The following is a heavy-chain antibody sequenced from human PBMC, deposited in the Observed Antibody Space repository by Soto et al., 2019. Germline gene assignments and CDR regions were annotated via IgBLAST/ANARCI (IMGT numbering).Heavy chain of an antibody. Sequence: HPGGSLRLSCAASGFTFSTYAMNWVRQAPGKGLEWVSGISGSGDSTYYADYVKGRFTVSRDNSKNTLYLQMNSLRAEDTAVFYCAKERSSGWSFDYWGQGTLVTVSS. CDR1: GFTFSTYA. D-gene: IGHD6-19*01. CDR3: AKERSSGWSFDY. J-gene: IGHJ4*02. CDR2: ISGSGDST. V-gene: IGHV3-23*01.